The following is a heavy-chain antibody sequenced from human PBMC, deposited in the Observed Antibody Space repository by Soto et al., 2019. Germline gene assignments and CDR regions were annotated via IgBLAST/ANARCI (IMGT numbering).Heavy chain of an antibody. J-gene: IGHJ4*02. CDR3: ARDGTLYDSTAYYYLY. CDR2: IIPLFGTA. Sequence: QVQLVQSGAEVKEPGSSVKVSCKASGGTFSSYGINWVRQAPGQGLEWMGGIIPLFGTANYAQKFQGRVTMTADDSTSTAYMELSSLRSEDTAVYYCARDGTLYDSTAYYYLYWGQGTLVPVSS. D-gene: IGHD3-22*01. CDR1: GGTFSSYG. V-gene: IGHV1-69*01.